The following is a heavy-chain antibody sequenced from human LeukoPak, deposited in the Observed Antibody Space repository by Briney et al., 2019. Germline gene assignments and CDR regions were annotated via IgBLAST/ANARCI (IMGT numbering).Heavy chain of an antibody. CDR2: INPSGGST. CDR1: GYTFISYY. V-gene: IGHV1-46*01. Sequence: ASVKVSCKASGYTFISYYMHWVRQAPGQGLEWMGIINPSGGSTSYAQKFQGRVTMTRDMSTSTVYMELSSLRSEDTAVYYCARDWGDYYGSGTQNYFDYWGQGTLVTVSS. D-gene: IGHD3-10*01. J-gene: IGHJ4*02. CDR3: ARDWGDYYGSGTQNYFDY.